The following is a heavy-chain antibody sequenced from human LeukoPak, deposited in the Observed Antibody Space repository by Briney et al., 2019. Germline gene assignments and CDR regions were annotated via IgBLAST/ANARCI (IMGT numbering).Heavy chain of an antibody. D-gene: IGHD3-10*01. CDR2: IYYSGST. V-gene: IGHV4-59*08. Sequence: SETLSLTRTVSGGSISSYYWSWIRQPPGKGLEWIGYIYYSGSTNYNPSLKSRVTMSVDTSKNQFSLKLSSVTAADTAVYYCARTPTLYYYGSGSYPSRFDYWGQGTLVTVSS. CDR1: GGSISSYY. J-gene: IGHJ4*02. CDR3: ARTPTLYYYGSGSYPSRFDY.